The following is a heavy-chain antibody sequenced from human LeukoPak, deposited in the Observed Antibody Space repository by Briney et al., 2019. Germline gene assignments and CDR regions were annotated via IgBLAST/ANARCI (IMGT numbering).Heavy chain of an antibody. CDR1: GFTFRNYG. CDR2: ISIDVREK. D-gene: IGHD5-12*01. Sequence: PGRSLTLSCAASGFTFRNYGMHWVRQAPGKGLEWVSVISIDVREKYYAASVKGRFTISRDNSKNTLYLQMSSLRGDDTAVYYCANPQSRGYDYLDYWGQGTLVTVSS. CDR3: ANPQSRGYDYLDY. J-gene: IGHJ4*02. V-gene: IGHV3-30*18.